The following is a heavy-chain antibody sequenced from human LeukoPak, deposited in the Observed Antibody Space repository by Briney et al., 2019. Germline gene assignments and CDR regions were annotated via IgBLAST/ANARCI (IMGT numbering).Heavy chain of an antibody. CDR2: INQSGST. Sequence: PSETLSLTCAVYGGSFSGYYWSWIRQPPGKGLGWIGEINQSGSTNYNPSLKSRVTISVDTSKNQFSLKLSSVTAADTAVYYCARRGDSSGYPDAFDIWGQGTMVTVSS. D-gene: IGHD3-22*01. J-gene: IGHJ3*02. CDR3: ARRGDSSGYPDAFDI. V-gene: IGHV4-34*01. CDR1: GGSFSGYY.